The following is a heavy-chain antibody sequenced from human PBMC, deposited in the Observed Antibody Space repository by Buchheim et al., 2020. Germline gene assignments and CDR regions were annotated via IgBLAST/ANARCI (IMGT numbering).Heavy chain of an antibody. Sequence: QVWLQESGPGLVKPSETLSLTCTVSGGSVSSASYYWSWIRQPPGKGLEWIGYIYYSGSTNYNPSLESRVTMSVDTSTNQFSLKLNSVTAADTAVYYCARDTPSYNWFDYWGQGTL. CDR2: IYYSGST. D-gene: IGHD5-24*01. V-gene: IGHV4-61*01. CDR1: GGSVSSASYY. J-gene: IGHJ4*02. CDR3: ARDTPSYNWFDY.